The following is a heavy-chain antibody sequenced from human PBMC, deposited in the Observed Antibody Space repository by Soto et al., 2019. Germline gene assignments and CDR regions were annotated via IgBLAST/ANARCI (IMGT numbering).Heavy chain of an antibody. V-gene: IGHV1-18*01. J-gene: IGHJ4*02. Sequence: ASVKVSCKASGYTFTSYGISWVRQAPGQGLEWMGWISAYNGNTNYAQKLQGRVTMTTDTSTSTAYMELRSLRSDDTAVYYCARDVRLYSSSWFYYCGQGTLVTVSS. CDR2: ISAYNGNT. D-gene: IGHD6-13*01. CDR3: ARDVRLYSSSWFYY. CDR1: GYTFTSYG.